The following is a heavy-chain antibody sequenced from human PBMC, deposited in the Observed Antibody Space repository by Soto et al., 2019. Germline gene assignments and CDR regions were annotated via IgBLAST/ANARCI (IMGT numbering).Heavy chain of an antibody. CDR3: ARDLYPDVHVAGQTGPIDY. J-gene: IGHJ4*02. CDR1: GFTFSSYW. Sequence: GGSLRLSCAASGFTFSSYWMSWVRQAPGKGLEWVANIKQDGSEKYYVDSVKGRFTISRDNAKNSLYLQMNSLRAEDTAVYYCARDLYPDVHVAGQTGPIDYWGQGTLVTVSS. V-gene: IGHV3-7*05. D-gene: IGHD1-7*01. CDR2: IKQDGSEK.